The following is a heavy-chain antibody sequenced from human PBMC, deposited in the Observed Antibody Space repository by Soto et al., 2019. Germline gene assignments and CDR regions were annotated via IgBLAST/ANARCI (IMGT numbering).Heavy chain of an antibody. Sequence: PSETLSLTCTVSGGSISSYYWSWIRQPPGKGLEWIGYIYYSGSTNYNPSLKSRVTISVDTSKNQFSLKLSSVTAADTAVYYCATGRSEVVPGAMDTWGQGTLVTVSS. D-gene: IGHD2-2*01. V-gene: IGHV4-59*01. CDR3: ATGRSEVVPGAMDT. CDR2: IYYSGST. J-gene: IGHJ5*02. CDR1: GGSISSYY.